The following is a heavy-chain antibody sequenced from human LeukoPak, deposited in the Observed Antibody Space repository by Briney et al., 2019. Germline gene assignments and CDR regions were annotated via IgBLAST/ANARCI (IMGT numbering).Heavy chain of an antibody. CDR2: IYYSGTT. D-gene: IGHD6-13*01. J-gene: IGHJ4*02. Sequence: SETLSLTCTVSGGSISSSSYYWSWIRQPPGQGLEWIGYIYYSGTTNYNPSLKSRVTISVDTSKNQFSLKLSSVTAADTAVYYCARGVYIAAAQYAYWGQGTLVTVSS. CDR1: GGSISSSSYY. V-gene: IGHV4-61*01. CDR3: ARGVYIAAAQYAY.